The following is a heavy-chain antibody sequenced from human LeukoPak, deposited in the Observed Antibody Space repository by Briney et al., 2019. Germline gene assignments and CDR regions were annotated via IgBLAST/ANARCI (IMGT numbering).Heavy chain of an antibody. D-gene: IGHD5-12*01. CDR3: ARGPGRGYDWLGY. CDR2: SNPTSGST. CDR1: GYIFTGYY. J-gene: IGHJ4*02. Sequence: GASVKVSCKASGYIFTGYYLHWVRQAPGQGLEWMGWSNPTSGSTNYAQNFQGRVTMTRDTSISTAYMELSRLTSDDTAVYYCARGPGRGYDWLGYWGQGTLVTVSP. V-gene: IGHV1-2*02.